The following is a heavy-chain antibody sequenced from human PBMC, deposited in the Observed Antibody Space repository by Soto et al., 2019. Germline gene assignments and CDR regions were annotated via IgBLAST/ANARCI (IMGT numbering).Heavy chain of an antibody. CDR2: IYYSGST. D-gene: IGHD4-17*01. J-gene: IGHJ5*02. V-gene: IGHV4-61*01. Sequence: PSETLSLTCTVSGGSVSSGSYYWSWLRQPPGKGLEWIGYIYYSGSTNYNPSLKSRVTISVDTSKNQFSLKLSSVTAADTAVYYWARGSVTTLGWFDPWGQGTLVTVSS. CDR3: ARGSVTTLGWFDP. CDR1: GGSVSSGSYY.